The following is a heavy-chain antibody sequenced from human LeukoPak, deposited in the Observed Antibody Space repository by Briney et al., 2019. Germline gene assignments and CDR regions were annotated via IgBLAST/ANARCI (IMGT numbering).Heavy chain of an antibody. D-gene: IGHD3-22*01. CDR1: GFTFSDYY. CDR3: ARGRSYYDSSGPVDC. V-gene: IGHV3-11*04. CDR2: ISKSGSTI. J-gene: IGHJ4*02. Sequence: GGSLRPSCAASGFTFSDYYMTWIRQAPGKGLEWVSYISKSGSTIYYADSVKGRFTMSRDNAKNSLYLQMNSLRAEDTAVYYCARGRSYYDSSGPVDCWGQGTLVTVSS.